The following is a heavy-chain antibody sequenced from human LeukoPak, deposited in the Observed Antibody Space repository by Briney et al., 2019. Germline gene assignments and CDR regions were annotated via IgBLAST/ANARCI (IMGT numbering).Heavy chain of an antibody. J-gene: IGHJ3*02. CDR3: ARGAGSTTSNDAFDI. Sequence: ASETLSLTCGVSGGSISSGSYSWSWIRQPPGKGLEWIGYMFYTGNTYYNPSLKSRVTISVDTSKNQFSLKVSSVTAADTAVYYCARGAGSTTSNDAFDIWGQGTMVTVSS. V-gene: IGHV4-30-4*07. D-gene: IGHD1-1*01. CDR2: MFYTGNT. CDR1: GGSISSGSYS.